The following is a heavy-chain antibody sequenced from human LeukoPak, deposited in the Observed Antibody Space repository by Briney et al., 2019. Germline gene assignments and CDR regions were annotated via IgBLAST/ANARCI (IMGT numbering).Heavy chain of an antibody. CDR1: GFTFSSYW. Sequence: GGSLRLSCAASGFTFSSYWMHWVRQAPGKGLVWVSRINSDGSSTRYADSVKGRVTISRDNAKNTLYLQMNSLRAEDTAVYYCARVPSGYCSSTSCYSDYYYGMDVWGQGTLVTVSS. V-gene: IGHV3-74*01. J-gene: IGHJ6*02. CDR2: INSDGSST. D-gene: IGHD2-2*01. CDR3: ARVPSGYCSSTSCYSDYYYGMDV.